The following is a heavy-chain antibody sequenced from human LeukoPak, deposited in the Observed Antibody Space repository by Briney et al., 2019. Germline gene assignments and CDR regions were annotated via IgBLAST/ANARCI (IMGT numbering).Heavy chain of an antibody. D-gene: IGHD5-24*01. CDR2: ITEREKT. CDR3: AREGLRNVHNPLGY. V-gene: IGHV4-34*01. J-gene: IGHJ4*02. CDR1: GGTLSGYY. Sequence: SETLSLTCAVYGGTLSGYYWSWIRQPPGKGLEWIGEITEREKTNYNPSLKSRVTISIDTSKNQFSLKLSSVTAADTAVYYCAREGLRNVHNPLGYWGQGTLVTVSS.